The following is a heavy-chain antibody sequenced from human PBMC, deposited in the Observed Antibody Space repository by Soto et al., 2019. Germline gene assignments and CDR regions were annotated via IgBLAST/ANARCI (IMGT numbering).Heavy chain of an antibody. CDR1: SGSISSSTYY. D-gene: IGHD1-26*01. J-gene: IGHJ4*02. V-gene: IGHV4-39*01. Sequence: QLQLQESGPGLVKPSETLSLTCTVSSGSISSSTYYWGWIRQPPGKGLEWIGSIHYSGKTYYNPSLKSRLTISVDTSKNQFSLKLSSLTAADTAVFYCARLGTYFRIIDYWGQGTLVTVSS. CDR3: ARLGTYFRIIDY. CDR2: IHYSGKT.